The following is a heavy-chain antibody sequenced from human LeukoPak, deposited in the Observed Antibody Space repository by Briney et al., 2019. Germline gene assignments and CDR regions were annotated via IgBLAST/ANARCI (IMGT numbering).Heavy chain of an antibody. CDR3: AREDDQSWGDY. CDR1: GYTFTGYY. CDR2: MNPNSGGT. V-gene: IGHV1-2*02. D-gene: IGHD3-16*01. J-gene: IGHJ4*02. Sequence: ASVKVSCKASGYTFTGYYMHWVRQAPGQGLEWMGWMNPNSGGTNYAQKLQGRVTMTTDTSTSTAYMELRSLRSDDTAVYYCAREDDQSWGDYWGQGTLVTVSS.